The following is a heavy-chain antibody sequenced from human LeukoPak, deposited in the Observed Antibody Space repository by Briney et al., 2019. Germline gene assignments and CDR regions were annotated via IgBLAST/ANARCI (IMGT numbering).Heavy chain of an antibody. Sequence: GGSLRLSCAASGFTFTTYAMSWVRQAPGKGLEWVSAVSGSGGTTYYADSVKGRFTISRDNSKNTLYLQMNSLRAEDTAVYYCAKALVGATGYWGQGTLVTVSS. CDR3: AKALVGATGY. J-gene: IGHJ4*02. V-gene: IGHV3-23*01. CDR1: GFTFTTYA. CDR2: VSGSGGTT. D-gene: IGHD1-26*01.